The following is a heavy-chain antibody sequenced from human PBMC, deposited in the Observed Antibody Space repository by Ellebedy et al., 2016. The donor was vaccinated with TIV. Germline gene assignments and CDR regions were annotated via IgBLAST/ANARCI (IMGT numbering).Heavy chain of an antibody. V-gene: IGHV1-69*13. D-gene: IGHD5-12*01. J-gene: IGHJ6*02. CDR3: ARGAAVATIRLYYYYGMDV. CDR1: GGTFSSYA. CDR2: IIPIFGTA. Sequence: ASVKVSXXASGGTFSSYAISWVRQAPGQGLEWMGGIIPIFGTANYAQKFQGRVTITADESTSTAYMELSSLRSEDMAVYYCARGAAVATIRLYYYYGMDVWGQGTTVTVSS.